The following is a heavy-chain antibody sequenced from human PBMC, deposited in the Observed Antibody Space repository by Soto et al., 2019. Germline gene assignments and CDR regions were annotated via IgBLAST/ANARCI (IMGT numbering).Heavy chain of an antibody. J-gene: IGHJ4*02. CDR2: INAGNGNT. Sequence: XSVKVSFNASGYTFTSYAMHLVRHSPGQRLEWMGWINAGNGNTKYSQKFQGRVTITRDTSASTAYMELSSLRSEDTAVYYCVTGYCSGGSCYSFDYWGQGTLVTVSS. V-gene: IGHV1-3*01. CDR1: GYTFTSYA. CDR3: VTGYCSGGSCYSFDY. D-gene: IGHD2-15*01.